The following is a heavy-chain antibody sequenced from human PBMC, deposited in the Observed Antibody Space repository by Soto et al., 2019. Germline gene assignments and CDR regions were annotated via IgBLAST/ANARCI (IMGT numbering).Heavy chain of an antibody. CDR2: INPKSRGT. Sequence: QVQLVQSGAEVKKPGASVKVSCKASGYTFTDYFIHWVRQAPGQGFEWMGWINPKSRGTNYAQKFQGRGTMTRDTSNSTAYMELRGLRSDDTAVYYWARVTLKAGNWFDPWGQGTLVTVSS. V-gene: IGHV1-2*02. J-gene: IGHJ5*02. CDR3: ARVTLKAGNWFDP. CDR1: GYTFTDYF.